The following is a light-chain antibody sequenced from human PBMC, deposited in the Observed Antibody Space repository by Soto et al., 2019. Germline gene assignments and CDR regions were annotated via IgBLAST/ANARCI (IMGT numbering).Light chain of an antibody. J-gene: IGKJ3*01. CDR3: QQLNSYPS. CDR2: SAT. Sequence: IQLTQSPSSLSASVGDRVTITCRASHGISSYFAWYQQKPGKAPNLLIYSATTLQSGVPSRFSGSGSGTDFTLTIRSLRPEDFATYYCQQLNSYPSFGPGTKVDIK. V-gene: IGKV1-9*01. CDR1: HGISSY.